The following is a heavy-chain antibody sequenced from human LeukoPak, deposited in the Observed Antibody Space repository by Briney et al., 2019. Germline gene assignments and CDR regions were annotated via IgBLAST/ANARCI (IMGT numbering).Heavy chain of an antibody. CDR1: GFTFSSYG. Sequence: PGGSLRLSCAASGFTFSSYGMHWVRQAPGKGLEWVAFIRYDGSNKYYADSVKGRFIISRDNSKNTLYLQMNSLRAEDTAVYYCARGVRGGYYLDYWGQGSLVTVSP. V-gene: IGHV3-30*02. CDR3: ARGVRGGYYLDY. J-gene: IGHJ4*02. CDR2: IRYDGSNK. D-gene: IGHD3-16*01.